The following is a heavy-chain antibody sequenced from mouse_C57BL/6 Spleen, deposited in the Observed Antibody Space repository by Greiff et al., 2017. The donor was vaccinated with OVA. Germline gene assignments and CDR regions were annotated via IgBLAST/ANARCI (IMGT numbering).Heavy chain of an antibody. CDR2: ISSGSSTI. V-gene: IGHV5-17*01. J-gene: IGHJ3*01. Sequence: EVQGVESGGGLVKPGGSLKLSCAASGFTFSDYGMHWVRQAPEKGLEWVAYISSGSSTIYYADTVKGRFTISSDTAKNTLFLQVTSLRSEDTAMDYGARPPYGSSAWFAYWGQGTLVTVSA. CDR1: GFTFSDYG. D-gene: IGHD1-1*01. CDR3: ARPPYGSSAWFAY.